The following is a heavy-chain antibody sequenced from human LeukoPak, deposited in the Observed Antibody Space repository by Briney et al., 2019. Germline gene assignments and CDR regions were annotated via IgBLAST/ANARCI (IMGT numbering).Heavy chain of an antibody. Sequence: SETLSLTCAVYGGSFNGYYWSWIRQPPGKGLEWIGEINHSGSTNYNPSLKSRVTISVDTSKNQFSLKLSSVTAADTAVYYCARGRVYGYYFDYWGQGTLVTVSS. CDR3: ARGRVYGYYFDY. CDR1: GGSFNGYY. J-gene: IGHJ4*02. CDR2: INHSGST. V-gene: IGHV4-34*01. D-gene: IGHD6-6*01.